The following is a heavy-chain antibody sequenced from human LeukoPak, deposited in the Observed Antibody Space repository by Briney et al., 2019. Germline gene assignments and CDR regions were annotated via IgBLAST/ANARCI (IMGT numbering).Heavy chain of an antibody. V-gene: IGHV3-30*04. CDR1: GFTFSSYA. J-gene: IGHJ6*02. CDR2: ISYDGRHK. Sequence: GGSLRLSCAASGFTFSSYAMHWVRQAPGKGLEWVAFISYDGRHKYYADSVKGRFPISRDNSRNTLYLQMNSLRAEDTAVYYCARASYSSSVYGMDVWGQGTTVTVSS. D-gene: IGHD6-6*01. CDR3: ARASYSSSVYGMDV.